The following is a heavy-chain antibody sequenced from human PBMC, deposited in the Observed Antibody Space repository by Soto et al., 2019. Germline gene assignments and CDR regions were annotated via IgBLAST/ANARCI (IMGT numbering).Heavy chain of an antibody. D-gene: IGHD3-10*01. Sequence: PSETLSLTCTVTGGSISGYYWIWIRQPAGKGLEWIGRIYSSGSTNYNPSLKSRVTMSVDTSKKQFSLKLTSVTAADTAVYYCVRGGYYGSGSYYTLLDYWGQGTLVTVSS. CDR3: VRGGYYGSGSYYTLLDY. CDR1: GGSISGYY. V-gene: IGHV4-4*07. J-gene: IGHJ4*02. CDR2: IYSSGST.